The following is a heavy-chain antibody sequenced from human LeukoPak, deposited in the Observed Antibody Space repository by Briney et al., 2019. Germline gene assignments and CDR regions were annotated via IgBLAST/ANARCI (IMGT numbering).Heavy chain of an antibody. J-gene: IGHJ4*02. Sequence: TSETLSLTCAVYGGSFSGYYWSWIRQPPGKGLEWLGEINHSGSTNYNPSLKSRVTISVDTSKNQFSLKLSSVTAADTAVYYCARGMLRGRKAGYCSGGSCYSFADYWGQGTLVTVSS. D-gene: IGHD2-15*01. CDR2: INHSGST. CDR3: ARGMLRGRKAGYCSGGSCYSFADY. CDR1: GGSFSGYY. V-gene: IGHV4-34*01.